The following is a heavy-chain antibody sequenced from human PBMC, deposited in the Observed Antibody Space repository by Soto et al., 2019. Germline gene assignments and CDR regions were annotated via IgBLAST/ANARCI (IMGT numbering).Heavy chain of an antibody. CDR1: GGSISSGGYS. CDR3: ARTTYYYDSSGYLDGMDV. D-gene: IGHD3-22*01. J-gene: IGHJ6*02. Sequence: SETLSLTCAVSGGSISSGGYSWSWVRQPPGKGLEWIGYIYHSGSTYYNPSLKSRVTISVDTSKNQFSLKLSSVTAADTAVYYCARTTYYYDSSGYLDGMDVWGQGTTVTVSS. CDR2: IYHSGST. V-gene: IGHV4-30-2*01.